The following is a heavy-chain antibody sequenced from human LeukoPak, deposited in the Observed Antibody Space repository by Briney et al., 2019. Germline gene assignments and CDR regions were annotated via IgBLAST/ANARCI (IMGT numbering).Heavy chain of an antibody. CDR1: GGSVSSGSYY. Sequence: SSETLSLTCTVSGGSVSSGSYYWSWIRQPPGKGLEWIGYIYYSGSTNYNPSLKSRVTISVDTSKNQFSLKLSSVTAADTAVYYCARGRYCSGGSCYGYWGQGTLVTVSS. J-gene: IGHJ4*02. V-gene: IGHV4-61*01. D-gene: IGHD2-15*01. CDR3: ARGRYCSGGSCYGY. CDR2: IYYSGST.